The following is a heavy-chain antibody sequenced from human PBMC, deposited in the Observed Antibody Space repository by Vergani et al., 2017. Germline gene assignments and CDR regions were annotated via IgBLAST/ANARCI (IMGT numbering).Heavy chain of an antibody. V-gene: IGHV3-23*01. Sequence: EVQLLESGGGLVQPGGSLRLSCAASGFTFSSYAMSWVRQTPGKGLEWVSAISGSGGSTYYADSVKGRFTISRDNSKNTLYLQMNSLRAEDTAVYYCARVEWELLTAKYFQHWGQGTLVTVSS. CDR1: GFTFSSYA. CDR3: ARVEWELLTAKYFQH. D-gene: IGHD1-26*01. CDR2: ISGSGGST. J-gene: IGHJ1*01.